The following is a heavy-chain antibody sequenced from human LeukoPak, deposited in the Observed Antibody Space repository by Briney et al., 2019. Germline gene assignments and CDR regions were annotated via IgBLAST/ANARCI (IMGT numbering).Heavy chain of an antibody. V-gene: IGHV1-69*06. J-gene: IGHJ4*02. CDR3: ARVRANYDILTGHFDY. D-gene: IGHD3-9*01. CDR2: IIPIFGTA. CDR1: GGTFSSYA. Sequence: ASVKVSCKASGGTFSSYAISWVRQAPGQGLEWMGGIIPIFGTANCAQKFQGRVTITADKSTSTAYMELSSLRSEDTAVYYCARVRANYDILTGHFDYWGQGTLVTVSS.